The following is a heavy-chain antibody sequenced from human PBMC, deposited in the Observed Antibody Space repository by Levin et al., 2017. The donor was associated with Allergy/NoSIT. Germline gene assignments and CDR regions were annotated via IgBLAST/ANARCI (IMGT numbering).Heavy chain of an antibody. CDR1: GFTFSSYS. D-gene: IGHD2-15*01. Sequence: LSLTCAASGFTFSSYSMNWVRQAPGKGLEWVSYISSSSSTIYYADSVKGRFTISRDNAKNSLYLQMNSLRDEDTAVYYCARNARVVAATKDYFDYWGQGTLVTVSS. CDR2: ISSSSSTI. CDR3: ARNARVVAATKDYFDY. V-gene: IGHV3-48*02. J-gene: IGHJ4*02.